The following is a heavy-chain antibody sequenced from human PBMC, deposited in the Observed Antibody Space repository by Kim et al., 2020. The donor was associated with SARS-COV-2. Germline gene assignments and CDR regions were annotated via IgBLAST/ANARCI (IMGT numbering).Heavy chain of an antibody. D-gene: IGHD3-22*01. CDR3: AKARTTMIVVVITTGCYYGMDV. CDR2: ISGNGGST. V-gene: IGHV3-23*01. J-gene: IGHJ6*02. Sequence: GGSLRLSCAASGFTFSSYAMHWVRQAPGKGLEWVSAISGNGGSTYYADSVKGRFTISRDNSKNTLYLQMNSLRAEDTAVYYCAKARTTMIVVVITTGCYYGMDVWGQGTTVTVSS. CDR1: GFTFSSYA.